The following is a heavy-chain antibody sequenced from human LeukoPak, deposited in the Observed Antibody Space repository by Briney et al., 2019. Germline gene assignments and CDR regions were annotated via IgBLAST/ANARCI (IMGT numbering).Heavy chain of an antibody. CDR2: IYYSGST. J-gene: IGHJ3*02. CDR1: GGSISSYY. Sequence: PSETLPLTCTVSGGSISSYYWSWIRQPPGKGLEWIGYIYYSGSTNYNPSLKSRVTISVDTSKNQFSLKLSSVTAADTAVYYCARSTYYYDSTYIDAFDIWGQGTMVTVSS. V-gene: IGHV4-59*01. D-gene: IGHD3-22*01. CDR3: ARSTYYYDSTYIDAFDI.